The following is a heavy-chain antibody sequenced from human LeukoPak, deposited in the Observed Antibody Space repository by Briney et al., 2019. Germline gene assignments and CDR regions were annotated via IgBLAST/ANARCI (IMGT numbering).Heavy chain of an antibody. V-gene: IGHV1-2*02. CDR2: INPNSGGT. Sequence: ASVKVSCKASGYTFTGYYMHWVRQAPGQGLEWMGWINPNSGGTNYAQKFQGRVTMTRDTYISTAYMELSRLRSDDTAVYYCASAPGYYYYYMDVWGKGTTVTISS. CDR3: ASAPGYYYYYMDV. J-gene: IGHJ6*03. CDR1: GYTFTGYY.